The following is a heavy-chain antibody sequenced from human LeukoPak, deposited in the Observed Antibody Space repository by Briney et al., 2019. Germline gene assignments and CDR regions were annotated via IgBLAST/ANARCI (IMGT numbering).Heavy chain of an antibody. V-gene: IGHV3-64*01. Sequence: GGSLRLSCAASGFTFSSYGMHWVRQAPGKGLEYVSAISSNGGSTYYANSVKGRFTISRDNSKNTLYLQMGSLRAEDMAVYYCARDALDIGYYYYMDVWGKGTTVTVSS. J-gene: IGHJ6*03. CDR2: ISSNGGST. D-gene: IGHD3-16*01. CDR3: ARDALDIGYYYYMDV. CDR1: GFTFSSYG.